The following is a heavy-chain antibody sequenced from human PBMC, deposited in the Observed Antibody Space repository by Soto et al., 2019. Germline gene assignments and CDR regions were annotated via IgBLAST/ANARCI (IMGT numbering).Heavy chain of an antibody. Sequence: PGGSLRLSCAASGFTFSTSEMTWVRQAPGKGLEWVSYISRSGSDIYYAESVKGRFTISRDNAKNSLYLQMNSLRAEDTAVYYCAREAISMLRGFYDYWGQGSLVTVSS. D-gene: IGHD3-10*01. CDR3: AREAISMLRGFYDY. CDR2: ISRSGSDI. J-gene: IGHJ4*02. V-gene: IGHV3-48*03. CDR1: GFTFSTSE.